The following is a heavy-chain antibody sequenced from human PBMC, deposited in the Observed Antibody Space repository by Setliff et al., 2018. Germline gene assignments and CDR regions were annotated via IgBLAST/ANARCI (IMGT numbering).Heavy chain of an antibody. CDR1: GFTFTGYS. J-gene: IGHJ5*02. V-gene: IGHV1-2*02. D-gene: IGHD6-19*01. CDR2: TNLVDGET. CDR3: ARDLFSSSWYDH. Sequence: ASVKVSCKASGFTFTGYSIHWVRQAPGKGLEWVGWTNLVDGETRYARKFQGRVTMTRDTSITTAYMEIRSLTSDDTAVYFCARDLFSSSWYDHWGQGTQVTVSS.